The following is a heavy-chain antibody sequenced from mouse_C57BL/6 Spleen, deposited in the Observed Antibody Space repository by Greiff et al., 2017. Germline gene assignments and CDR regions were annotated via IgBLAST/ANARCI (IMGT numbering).Heavy chain of an antibody. J-gene: IGHJ2*01. CDR3: ARSFGRGYYFDY. Sequence: VQLQQSGPELVKPGASVKISCKASGYTFTDYYMNWVKQSHGKSLEWIGDINPNNGGTSYNQKFTGKATLTVDKSSSTAYMELRSLTSEDSAVYYCARSFGRGYYFDYWGQGTTLTVSS. CDR1: GYTFTDYY. D-gene: IGHD4-1*01. V-gene: IGHV1-26*01. CDR2: INPNNGGT.